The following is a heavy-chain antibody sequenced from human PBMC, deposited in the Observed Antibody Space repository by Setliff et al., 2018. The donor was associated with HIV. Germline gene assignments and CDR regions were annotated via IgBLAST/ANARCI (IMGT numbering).Heavy chain of an antibody. Sequence: PGGSLRLSCAASGFNFKDFAMHWVRQPPGKGLEWVSGITWSSDSIAYADSVKGRFTISRDNAKNSLYLQMNSLRAEDTAVYYCARDSGGWYPTGDYYYYYMDVWGKGTTVTVSS. D-gene: IGHD6-19*01. CDR2: ITWSSDSI. CDR1: GFNFKDFA. CDR3: ARDSGGWYPTGDYYYYYMDV. V-gene: IGHV3-9*01. J-gene: IGHJ6*03.